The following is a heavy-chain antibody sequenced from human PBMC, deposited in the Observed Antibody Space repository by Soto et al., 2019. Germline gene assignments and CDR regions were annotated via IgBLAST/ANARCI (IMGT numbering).Heavy chain of an antibody. V-gene: IGHV4-31*03. CDR2: IFYSGST. J-gene: IGHJ5*02. CDR3: ARASPSCYNHGGWFDP. D-gene: IGHD3-10*01. Sequence: QVQLQESGPGLVRPSQTLSLTCTVSGGSISSGGYYWSWIRQHPGKGLEWIGYIFYSGSTNYNPSLKRRVTMSVDTSKNQFSLKVTSVTAADTAVYYCARASPSCYNHGGWFDPWGQGTLVTVSS. CDR1: GGSISSGGYY.